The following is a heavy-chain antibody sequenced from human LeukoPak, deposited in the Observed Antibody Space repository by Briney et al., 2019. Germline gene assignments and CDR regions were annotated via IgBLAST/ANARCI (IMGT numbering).Heavy chain of an antibody. CDR2: MNPNSGNT. V-gene: IGHV1-8*01. J-gene: IGHJ3*02. CDR1: GYTFTSYD. CDR3: AGQYNWNYDAFDI. D-gene: IGHD1-7*01. Sequence: ASVKVSCKASGYTFTSYDIDWVRQATGQGLEWMGWMNPNSGNTGYAQKFQGRVTMTRNTSISTAYMELSSLRSEDTAVYYCAGQYNWNYDAFDIWGQGTMVTVS.